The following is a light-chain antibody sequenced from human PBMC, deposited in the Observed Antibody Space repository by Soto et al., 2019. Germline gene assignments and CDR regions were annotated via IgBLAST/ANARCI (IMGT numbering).Light chain of an antibody. J-gene: IGLJ2*01. V-gene: IGLV2-11*01. CDR1: SSDVGGYNY. CDR3: SSYAGSYTHVV. CDR2: DVS. Sequence: QSALTQPRSVSGSPGQSVTISCTGTSSDVGGYNYVSWYKQHPGKAPKFMIYDVSKRPSGVPDRFSGSKSGNPASLTISGLHADDEADSYCSSYAGSYTHVVFCGGTKLPS.